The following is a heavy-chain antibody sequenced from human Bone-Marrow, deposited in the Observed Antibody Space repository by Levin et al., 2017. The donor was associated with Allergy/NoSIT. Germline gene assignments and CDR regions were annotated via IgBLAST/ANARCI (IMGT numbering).Heavy chain of an antibody. CDR3: ARRGMVRGVIIPYYMDV. V-gene: IGHV4-34*01. Sequence: SETLSLTCAVYGGSFSGYYWSWIRQPPGKGLEWIGEINHSGSTNYNPSLKSRVTISVDTSKNQFSLKLSSVTAADTAVYYCARRGMVRGVIIPYYMDVWGKGTTVTVSS. J-gene: IGHJ6*03. CDR1: GGSFSGYY. CDR2: INHSGST. D-gene: IGHD3-10*01.